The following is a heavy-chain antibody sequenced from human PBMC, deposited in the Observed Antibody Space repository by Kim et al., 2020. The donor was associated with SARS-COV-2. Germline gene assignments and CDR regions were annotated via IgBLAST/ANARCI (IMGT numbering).Heavy chain of an antibody. J-gene: IGHJ4*02. CDR3: ARGKLVGATTLDY. V-gene: IGHV1-8*01. CDR1: GYTFSTYE. Sequence: ASVKVSCKASGYTFSTYEINWVRQAPGQGLEWMGRIIPNNGDTVYAERFLGRVTMIRITSITTAYLELGSLRSEDTAVYYCARGKLVGATTLDYWGQGTLIAVSS. CDR2: IIPNNGDT. D-gene: IGHD1-26*01.